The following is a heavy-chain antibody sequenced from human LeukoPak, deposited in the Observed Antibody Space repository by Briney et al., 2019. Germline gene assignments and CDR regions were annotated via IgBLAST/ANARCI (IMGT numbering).Heavy chain of an antibody. CDR1: GFTFSSYE. CDR2: ISSSGTPI. Sequence: PGGSLRLSCAASGFTFSSYEMTWVRQAPGRGLEWVSFISSSGTPIYYADSVKGRFTVSRDNAKNSLYLQMNSLRDEDTAVYYCAKDRGRAVAGNEFDYWGQGTLVTVSS. V-gene: IGHV3-48*03. D-gene: IGHD6-19*01. J-gene: IGHJ4*02. CDR3: AKDRGRAVAGNEFDY.